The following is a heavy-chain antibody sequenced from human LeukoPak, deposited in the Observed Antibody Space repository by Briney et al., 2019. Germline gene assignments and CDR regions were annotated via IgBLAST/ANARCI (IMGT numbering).Heavy chain of an antibody. CDR2: IWYDGSNK. Sequence: GGSLRLSCAASGFTFSSYGMHWVRQAPGKGLEWVAVIWYDGSNKYYADSVKGRFTISRDNSKNTLYLQMNSLRAEDTAVYYCARDMGRGFAFDIWGQGTMVTVSS. D-gene: IGHD3-10*01. J-gene: IGHJ3*02. V-gene: IGHV3-33*01. CDR1: GFTFSSYG. CDR3: ARDMGRGFAFDI.